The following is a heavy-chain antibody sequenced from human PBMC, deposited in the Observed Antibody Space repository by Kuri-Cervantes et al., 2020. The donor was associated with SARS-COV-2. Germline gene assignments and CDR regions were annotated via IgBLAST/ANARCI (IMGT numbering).Heavy chain of an antibody. CDR3: ARDHWFGELLSSPLFDY. CDR1: GFTFSSYS. Sequence: GGSLRLSCAASGFTFSSYSMNWVRQAPGKGLEWVSSISSSSSYIYYADSVKGRFTISRDNAKNSLYLQMNSLRAKDTAVYYCARDHWFGELLSSPLFDYWGQGTLVTVSS. J-gene: IGHJ4*02. CDR2: ISSSSSYI. D-gene: IGHD3-10*01. V-gene: IGHV3-21*01.